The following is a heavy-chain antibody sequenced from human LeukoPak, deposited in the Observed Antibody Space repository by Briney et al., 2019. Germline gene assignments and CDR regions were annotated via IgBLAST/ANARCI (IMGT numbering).Heavy chain of an antibody. D-gene: IGHD3-10*01. V-gene: IGHV3-21*01. J-gene: IGHJ4*02. CDR2: ISSSSSYI. Sequence: GGSLRLSCAASGFTFSSYSMNWVRQAPGKGLEWVSSISSSSSYIYYADSVKGRFTISRDNAKNSLYLQMNSLRAEDTAVYYCASKAPLASSDYWGQGTLVTVSS. CDR1: GFTFSSYS. CDR3: ASKAPLASSDY.